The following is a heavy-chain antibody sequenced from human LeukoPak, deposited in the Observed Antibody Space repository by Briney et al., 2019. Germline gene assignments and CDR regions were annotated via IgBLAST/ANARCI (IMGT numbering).Heavy chain of an antibody. D-gene: IGHD5-18*01. V-gene: IGHV3-48*02. CDR2: ISGTSSAM. Sequence: GGSLRLSCAASGFTFNTYGMNWVSQAPGKGLEWVSYISGTSSAMYYADSVKGRFTISSDNGKTSLYLQMNSLRDEDTAMYYCARDMGEYSPFYFDYWGQGALVTVSS. CDR1: GFTFNTYG. CDR3: ARDMGEYSPFYFDY. J-gene: IGHJ4*02.